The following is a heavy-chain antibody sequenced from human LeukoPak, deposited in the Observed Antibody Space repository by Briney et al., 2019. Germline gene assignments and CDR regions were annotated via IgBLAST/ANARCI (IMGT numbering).Heavy chain of an antibody. CDR2: IYYSGST. D-gene: IGHD5-24*01. J-gene: IGHJ3*02. CDR1: GGSISSSSYY. CDR3: ARSRVEMATTDAFDI. V-gene: IGHV4-39*01. Sequence: PSETLSLTCTVSGGSISSSSYYWGWIRQPPGKGLEWIGSIYYSGSTYYNPSLKSRVTISVDTSKNQFSLKLSSVTAADTAVYYCARSRVEMATTDAFDIWGQGTMVTVSS.